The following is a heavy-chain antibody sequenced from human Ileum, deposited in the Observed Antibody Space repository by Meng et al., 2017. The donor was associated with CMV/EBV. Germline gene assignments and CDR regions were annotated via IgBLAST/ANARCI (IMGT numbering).Heavy chain of an antibody. J-gene: IGHJ4*02. CDR1: GDSITSFY. CDR2: IYHGGST. D-gene: IGHD3-16*01. Sequence: QVQLQESGPGLVKPSETLSLTCTVSGDSITSFYWRWIRQPAGKALEWIGRIYHGGSTNYNPSLKSRVTLSVDTSKNQFSMRLTSVTAADTAVYYCARGPGGFGDFNFDYWGQGTLVTVSS. V-gene: IGHV4-4*07. CDR3: ARGPGGFGDFNFDY.